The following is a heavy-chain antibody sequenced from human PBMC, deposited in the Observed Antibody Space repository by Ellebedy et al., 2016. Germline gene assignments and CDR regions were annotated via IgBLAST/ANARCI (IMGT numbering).Heavy chain of an antibody. V-gene: IGHV3-30*18. Sequence: GGSLRLXCAASGFSFNNYGMHWVRQAPGKGREWVAFISYDGSNENYADSVKGRFTISRDNSKNTLHLQMNSLRAEDTAVYYRAKRMLGYEGMFDCWGQGTVVTVSS. J-gene: IGHJ4*02. CDR1: GFSFNNYG. CDR2: ISYDGSNE. D-gene: IGHD3-22*01. CDR3: AKRMLGYEGMFDC.